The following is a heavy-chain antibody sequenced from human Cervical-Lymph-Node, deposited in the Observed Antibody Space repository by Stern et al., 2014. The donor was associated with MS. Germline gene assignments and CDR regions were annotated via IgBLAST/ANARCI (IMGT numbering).Heavy chain of an antibody. CDR2: IRQDGYDK. CDR3: ARDRRAFLDY. V-gene: IGHV3-7*01. CDR1: GFSFGTSW. J-gene: IGHJ4*02. D-gene: IGHD2/OR15-2a*01. Sequence: EVHLVESGGGLVQPGGSLRLSCVASGFSFGTSWMSWVRQPPGRGLEWVANIRQDGYDKFYVDSVKGRFTISRDNARNSLYLQMNSLTVADTAVYYCARDRRAFLDYWGQGNHVAVSS.